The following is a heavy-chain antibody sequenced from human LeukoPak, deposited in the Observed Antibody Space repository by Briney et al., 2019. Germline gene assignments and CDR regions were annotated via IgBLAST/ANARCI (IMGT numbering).Heavy chain of an antibody. V-gene: IGHV3-33*01. CDR2: IWNDGSNK. CDR1: GFTFSSYG. CDR3: ARSLPDYYGSGSYDC. D-gene: IGHD3-10*01. Sequence: PGGSLRLSCAASGFTFSSYGMHWVRQAPGQGLEWVAVIWNDGSNKYYVDSVKGRFTISRDNSKNTLYLQMNSLRTEDTAVYYCARSLPDYYGSGSYDCWGQGTLVTVSS. J-gene: IGHJ4*02.